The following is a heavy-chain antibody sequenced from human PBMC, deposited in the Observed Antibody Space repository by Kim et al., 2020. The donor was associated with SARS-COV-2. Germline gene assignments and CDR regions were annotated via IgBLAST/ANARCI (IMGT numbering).Heavy chain of an antibody. Sequence: NPSLQSRVTISVDTSKNQFSLKLSSVTAADTAVYYCAGGGLWFGELHFDYWGQGTLVTVSS. V-gene: IGHV4-34*01. J-gene: IGHJ4*02. D-gene: IGHD3-10*01. CDR3: AGGGLWFGELHFDY.